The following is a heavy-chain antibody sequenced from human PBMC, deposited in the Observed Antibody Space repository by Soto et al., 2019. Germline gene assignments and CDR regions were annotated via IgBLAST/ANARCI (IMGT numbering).Heavy chain of an antibody. CDR1: GGSITSDTFY. CDR3: AKRTYGSGND. V-gene: IGHV4-39*01. CDR2: VYYSGTT. J-gene: IGHJ4*02. D-gene: IGHD3-10*01. Sequence: SGPGLVKPSETLSLTCTVSGGSITSDTFYWGWIRQPPGKGPEWIGIVYYSGTTYYNPSLKSRVTISVDTSKNQLSLKVTSVTAADTAVYSCAKRTYGSGNDWGQGTLVTVSS.